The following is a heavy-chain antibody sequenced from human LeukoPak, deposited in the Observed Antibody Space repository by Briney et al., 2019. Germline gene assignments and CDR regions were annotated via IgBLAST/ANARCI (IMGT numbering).Heavy chain of an antibody. Sequence: ASVKASCKASGYTFTSYGISWVRQAAGQGLEWMGWMNPNSGNTVYAKTFQGRVTITTNTSISTAYMELSSLTSEDTPVYYCARGRGRGLYYYDSSGYYPGYWGQGTLVTVSS. V-gene: IGHV1-8*03. J-gene: IGHJ4*02. CDR2: MNPNSGNT. D-gene: IGHD3-22*01. CDR3: ARGRGRGLYYYDSSGYYPGY. CDR1: GYTFTSYG.